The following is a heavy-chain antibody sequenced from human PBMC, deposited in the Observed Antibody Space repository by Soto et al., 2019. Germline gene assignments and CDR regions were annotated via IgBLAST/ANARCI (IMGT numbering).Heavy chain of an antibody. V-gene: IGHV4-39*01. J-gene: IGHJ6*02. CDR2: IYYSGST. D-gene: IGHD3-22*01. CDR3: ARRLYYDSSGFEGGGMDV. Sequence: SETLSLTCTVSGVSISSSSYYWGWIRQPPGKGLEWIGSIYYSGSTYYNQSLKSRVTISVETSKNQFSMKLRSVTAADTAVYYCARRLYYDSSGFEGGGMDVWGQGTTVT. CDR1: GVSISSSSYY.